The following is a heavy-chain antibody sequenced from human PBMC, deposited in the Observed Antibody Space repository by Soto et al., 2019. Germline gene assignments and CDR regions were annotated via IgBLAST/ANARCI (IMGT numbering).Heavy chain of an antibody. D-gene: IGHD3-16*02. CDR2: IYYSGST. CDR3: ARRYRCGFDY. J-gene: IGHJ4*02. CDR1: GGCISSGGYY. V-gene: IGHV4-31*03. Sequence: QVQLQESGPGLVKPSQTLSLTCTVSGGCISSGGYYWSWIRQHPGKGLEWIGYIYYSGSTYYNPSLQSRVTISVDTSKNQCPLTLSSVTAADTAVFYCARRYRCGFDYWGQGTLVTVSS.